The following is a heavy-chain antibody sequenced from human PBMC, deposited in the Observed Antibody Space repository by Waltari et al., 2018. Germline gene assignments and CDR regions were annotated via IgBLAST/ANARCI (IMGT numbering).Heavy chain of an antibody. V-gene: IGHV4-4*07. J-gene: IGHJ4*02. CDR2: IYTSGST. D-gene: IGHD3-3*01. CDR1: GGSISSYY. CDR3: ARDVDELYGLYFDY. Sequence: QVQLQESGPGLVKPSETLSLTCTVSGGSISSYYWSWIRQPAGKGLEWIGRIYTSGSTNYNPSRKCLVTISVDKSKNQFSLKLSSVTAADTAVYYCARDVDELYGLYFDYWGQGTLVTVSS.